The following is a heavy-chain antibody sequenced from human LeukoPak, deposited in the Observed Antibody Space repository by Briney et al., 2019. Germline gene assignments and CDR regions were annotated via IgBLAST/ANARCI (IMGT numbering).Heavy chain of an antibody. CDR3: ARGPTRYYFDY. J-gene: IGHJ4*02. Sequence: SGTLSLTCAVSGGFISSSNWWSWVRQSPGKGLEWIGETYYGGGTNYNPSLKSRVTISVDTSKNQFSLKLSSVTAADTAVYYCARGPTRYYFDYWGQGTLVTVSS. CDR1: GGFISSSNW. CDR2: TYYGGGT. V-gene: IGHV4-4*02.